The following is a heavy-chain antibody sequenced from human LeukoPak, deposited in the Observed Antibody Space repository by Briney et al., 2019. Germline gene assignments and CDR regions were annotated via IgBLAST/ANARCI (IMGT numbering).Heavy chain of an antibody. CDR2: IYHSGST. V-gene: IGHV4-30-2*01. CDR3: ARGVGYDILTGYRLERRYYFDY. J-gene: IGHJ4*02. CDR1: GGSISNGGYS. Sequence: SQTLSLTCAVCGGSISNGGYSWSWIRQPPGKGLEWIGYIYHSGSTYYNPSLKSRVTISVDRSKNQFSLKLSSVTAADTAVYYCARGVGYDILTGYRLERRYYFDYWGQGTLVTVSS. D-gene: IGHD3-9*01.